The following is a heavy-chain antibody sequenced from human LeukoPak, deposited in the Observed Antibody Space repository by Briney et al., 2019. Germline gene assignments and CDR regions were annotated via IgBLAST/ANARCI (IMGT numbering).Heavy chain of an antibody. V-gene: IGHV4-34*01. CDR1: GGSFSGYY. CDR3: ARPTNFKGYCSGGSCLRDAFDI. Sequence: SETLSLTCAVYGGSFSGYYWSWIRQPPGKGLEWLGEINHSGSTNYNPSLKSRVTISVDTSKNQFSLKLSSVTAADTAVYYCARPTNFKGYCSGGSCLRDAFDIWGQGTMVTVSS. CDR2: INHSGST. J-gene: IGHJ3*02. D-gene: IGHD2-15*01.